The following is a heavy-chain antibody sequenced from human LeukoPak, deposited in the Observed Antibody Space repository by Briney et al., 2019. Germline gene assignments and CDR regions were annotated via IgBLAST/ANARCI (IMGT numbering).Heavy chain of an antibody. J-gene: IGHJ4*02. D-gene: IGHD3-10*01. CDR1: GYSFTTHW. Sequence: GESLKISCKGSGYSFTTHWIDWVRQMRGKGLEWMGIIYPVDSDTRYSPSSQGKVTISADKSIRTAYLQWSSLQASDNAMYYCARSYGSGSYSEYWGQGTLVTVSS. CDR2: IYPVDSDT. CDR3: ARSYGSGSYSEY. V-gene: IGHV5-51*01.